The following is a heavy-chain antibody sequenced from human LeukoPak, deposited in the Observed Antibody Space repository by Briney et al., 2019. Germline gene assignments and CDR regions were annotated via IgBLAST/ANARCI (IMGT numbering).Heavy chain of an antibody. CDR3: ARVSVAGTFYFGY. CDR2: ISSSSSYI. CDR1: GFTFSSYS. D-gene: IGHD6-19*01. V-gene: IGHV3-21*01. Sequence: PGGSLRLSCAASGFTFSSYSMNWVRQAPGKGLEWVSSISSSSSYIYYADSVKGRFTISRDNAKNSLYLQMNSLRAEDTAVYYCARVSVAGTFYFGYWGQGTLVTVSS. J-gene: IGHJ4*02.